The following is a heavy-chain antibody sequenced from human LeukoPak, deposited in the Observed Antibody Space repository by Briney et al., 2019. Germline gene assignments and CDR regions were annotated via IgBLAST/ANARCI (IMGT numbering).Heavy chain of an antibody. Sequence: ASVKVSCKASGDTSGSYTITWVRQAPGQGLEWMGRINPNSGGTNYAQKFQGRVTMTRDTSISTAYMELSRLRSDDTAVYYCAREVVLMVYASYYYYMDVWGKGTTVTVSS. V-gene: IGHV1-2*06. CDR2: INPNSGGT. D-gene: IGHD2-8*01. J-gene: IGHJ6*03. CDR1: GDTSGSYT. CDR3: AREVVLMVYASYYYYMDV.